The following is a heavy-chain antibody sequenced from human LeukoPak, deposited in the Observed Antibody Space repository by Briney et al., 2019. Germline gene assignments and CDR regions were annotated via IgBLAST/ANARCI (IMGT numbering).Heavy chain of an antibody. CDR3: AKDVVYDFWSGLEYYFDY. D-gene: IGHD3-3*01. J-gene: IGHJ4*02. CDR2: ISGSGGST. Sequence: GGSLRLSCAASGFTFSSYAMSWVRQAPGKGLEWVSAISGSGGSTYYADSVKGRFTISRDNSKNTLYLQMNSLRAEDTAVYYCAKDVVYDFWSGLEYYFDYWGQGTLVTVSS. V-gene: IGHV3-23*01. CDR1: GFTFSSYA.